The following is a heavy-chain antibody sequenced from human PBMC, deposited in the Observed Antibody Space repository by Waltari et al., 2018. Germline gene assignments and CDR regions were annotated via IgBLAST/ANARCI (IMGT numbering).Heavy chain of an antibody. CDR1: GFTFGNAW. D-gene: IGHD3-16*01. CDR2: IQSETDGGST. V-gene: IGHV3-15*01. J-gene: IGHJ4*02. Sequence: EVQLVESGGGLVKPGGSLRLSCAASGFTFGNAWMSWARQAPGKGREWVAHIQSETDGGSTHYAAPVQDRVTISRDDSKDTVYLQMNNLRTEDTGVYYCTGAFLGYWGQGTLVTVSS. CDR3: TGAFLGY.